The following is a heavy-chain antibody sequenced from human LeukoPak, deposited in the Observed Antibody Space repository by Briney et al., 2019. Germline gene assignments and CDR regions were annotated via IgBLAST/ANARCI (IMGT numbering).Heavy chain of an antibody. CDR3: QRNYDFWSGNWFDP. CDR1: GYTFTSYA. Sequence: ASVKVSCKASGYTFTSYAMNWVRQAPGQGLEWMGWINTNTGNPTYAQCFTGRFVFSLDTSVSTAYLQISSLKAEDPAVYYCQRNYDFWSGNWFDPWGQGTRVTVSS. CDR2: INTNTGNP. J-gene: IGHJ5*02. V-gene: IGHV7-4-1*02. D-gene: IGHD3-3*01.